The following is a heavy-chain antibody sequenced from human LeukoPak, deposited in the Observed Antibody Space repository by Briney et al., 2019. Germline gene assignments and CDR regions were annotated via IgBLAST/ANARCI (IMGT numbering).Heavy chain of an antibody. V-gene: IGHV4-39*07. CDR3: ARSRAFNSGAFDP. CDR1: GGSIRSSYYY. Sequence: PSETLSLTCTVSGGSIRSSYYYWSWIRQPPGKGLEWIGEINHSGSTNYNPALKSRVTISVDTSKNQFSLRLNSVTAADTAVYYCARSRAFNSGAFDPWGQGSLVTVSS. CDR2: INHSGST. D-gene: IGHD1-26*01. J-gene: IGHJ5*02.